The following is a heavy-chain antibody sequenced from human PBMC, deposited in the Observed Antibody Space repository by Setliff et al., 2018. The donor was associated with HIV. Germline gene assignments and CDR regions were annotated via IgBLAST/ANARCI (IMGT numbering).Heavy chain of an antibody. Sequence: SETLSLTCTVSGGSISTYYWNWIRQPPGKGLEWIGYISYSGTTNYNPSLKSRVTISVDRSKNQFSLKVTSVTAADTAVYYCARGGGTSSPIDYHYYIDVWGKGTTVTVSS. CDR3: ARGGGTSSPIDYHYYIDV. CDR2: ISYSGTT. D-gene: IGHD6-6*01. V-gene: IGHV4-59*08. CDR1: GGSISTYY. J-gene: IGHJ6*03.